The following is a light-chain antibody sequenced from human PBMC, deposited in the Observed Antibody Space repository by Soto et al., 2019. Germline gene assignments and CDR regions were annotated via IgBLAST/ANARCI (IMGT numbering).Light chain of an antibody. V-gene: IGKV3-11*01. CDR1: QSVSSY. CDR3: QRRSNWPLT. CDR2: DAS. Sequence: EIVLTQSPATLSLSPGERATLSCRASQSVSSYLAWYQQKPGQAPRLLIYDASNRATGIPARFSGSGSGTVFTLTISSLEPEDFAVYYCQRRSNWPLTFGGGTKVEIK. J-gene: IGKJ4*01.